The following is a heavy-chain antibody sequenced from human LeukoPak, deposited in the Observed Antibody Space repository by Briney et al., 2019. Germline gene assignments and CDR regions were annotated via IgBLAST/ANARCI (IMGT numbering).Heavy chain of an antibody. V-gene: IGHV3-48*03. CDR1: GFNFTFYE. CDR2: ISSRDSST. D-gene: IGHD2-2*01. CDR3: VRHSVVVPADNVGPAFDF. Sequence: GRSLTLSCAASGFNFTFYEMNWVRQAPGKGLEWISYISSRDSSTYYADSVQGRFAISKDNAKNSLYLQMNSLRAADTAIYYCVRHSVVVPADNVGPAFDFWGQGTTASVSS. J-gene: IGHJ3*01.